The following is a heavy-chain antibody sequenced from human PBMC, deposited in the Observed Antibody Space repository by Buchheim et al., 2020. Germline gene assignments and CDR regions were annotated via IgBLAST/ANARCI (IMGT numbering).Heavy chain of an antibody. CDR3: ARDSQYCSGGSCYANTFNYYYGMDV. CDR2: IWYDGSNK. J-gene: IGHJ6*02. D-gene: IGHD2-15*01. V-gene: IGHV3-33*01. Sequence: QVQLVESGGGVVQPGRSLRLSCAASGFTFSSYGMHWVRQAPGKGLEWVAVIWYDGSNKYYADSVKGRFTISRDNPKNTLYLQMNNLRAEDTAVYYCARDSQYCSGGSCYANTFNYYYGMDVWGQGTT. CDR1: GFTFSSYG.